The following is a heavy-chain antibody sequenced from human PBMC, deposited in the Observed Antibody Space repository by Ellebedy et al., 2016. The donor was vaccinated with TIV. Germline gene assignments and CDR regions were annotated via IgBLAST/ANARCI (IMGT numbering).Heavy chain of an antibody. J-gene: IGHJ5*02. CDR1: GYTFTSYS. V-gene: IGHV1-46*04. CDR2: INPSGGSA. D-gene: IGHD6-13*01. Sequence: ASVKVSCKPSGYTFTSYSMHWVRQPPGQGLEWMGIINPSGGSANYAQKLQGRVTITRDTSASTAYMELSSLRSEDTAVYYCAVGSVLTASGPTARFDPWGQGTLVTVSS. CDR3: AVGSVLTASGPTARFDP.